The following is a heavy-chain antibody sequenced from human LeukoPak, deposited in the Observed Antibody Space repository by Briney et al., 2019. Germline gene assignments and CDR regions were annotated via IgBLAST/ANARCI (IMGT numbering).Heavy chain of an antibody. CDR1: GFTFSRNA. V-gene: IGHV3-23*01. Sequence: GESLRLSCAASGFTFSRNAMSWVRQAPGKGLEWVSSISGSGGSTYYADSVKGRFTISRDYSKNTLYLQMNSLRAEDTAVYYCARSERGYSYGYVTFEYWGQGTLVT. CDR3: ARSERGYSYGYVTFEY. CDR2: ISGSGGST. J-gene: IGHJ4*02. D-gene: IGHD5-18*01.